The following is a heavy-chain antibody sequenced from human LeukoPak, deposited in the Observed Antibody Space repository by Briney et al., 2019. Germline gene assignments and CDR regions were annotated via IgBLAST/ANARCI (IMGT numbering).Heavy chain of an antibody. D-gene: IGHD2-2*01. Sequence: SETLSLTCAVYGGSFSGYYWSWIRQPPGKGLEWIGEINHSGSTNYNPSLKSRVTISGDTSKNQFSLKLSSVTAADTAVYYCARAGCSSTSCYYYYGMDVWGKGTTVTVSS. CDR1: GGSFSGYY. J-gene: IGHJ6*04. CDR2: INHSGST. CDR3: ARAGCSSTSCYYYYGMDV. V-gene: IGHV4-34*01.